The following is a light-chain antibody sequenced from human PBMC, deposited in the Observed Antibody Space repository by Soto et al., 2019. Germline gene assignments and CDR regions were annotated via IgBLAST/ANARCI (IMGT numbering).Light chain of an antibody. Sequence: EIVMTQSPVTLSVSPGERATLSCRASQSVTNSYLAWYQQKPGQAPRLLIFGASTRAAGIPARFSGSGSGTEFTLTISRLEPEDFAVYYCQQYATSPITFGQGTRLEIK. J-gene: IGKJ5*01. CDR2: GAS. CDR1: QSVTNSY. V-gene: IGKV3-20*01. CDR3: QQYATSPIT.